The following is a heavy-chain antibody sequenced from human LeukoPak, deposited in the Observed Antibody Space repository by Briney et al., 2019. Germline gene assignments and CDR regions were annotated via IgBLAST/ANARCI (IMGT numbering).Heavy chain of an antibody. CDR2: ISYDGSNK. D-gene: IGHD5-18*01. V-gene: IGHV3-30*03. J-gene: IGHJ4*02. Sequence: GGSLRLSCAASGFTFSSYGMHGVRQAPRKGLEWVAVISYDGSNKYYADSVKGRFTISRDNSKNTLYLQMNSLRAEDTAVYYCARGVGYSYGYVNYWGQGTLGTVSS. CDR1: GFTFSSYG. CDR3: ARGVGYSYGYVNY.